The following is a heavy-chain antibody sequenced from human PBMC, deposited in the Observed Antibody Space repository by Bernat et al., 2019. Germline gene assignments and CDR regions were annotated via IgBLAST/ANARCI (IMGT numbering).Heavy chain of an antibody. D-gene: IGHD2-2*02. V-gene: IGHV3-30*18. CDR3: AKAQYQLLYDYYYYGMDV. J-gene: IGHJ6*02. CDR1: GFTFSSYG. CDR2: ISYDGSNK. Sequence: QVQLVESGGGVVQPGRSLRLSCAASGFTFSSYGKHWVRQAPGKGLEWVAVISYDGSNKYYADSVKGRFTISRDNSKNTLYLQMNSLRAEDTAVYYCAKAQYQLLYDYYYYGMDVWGQGTTVTVSS.